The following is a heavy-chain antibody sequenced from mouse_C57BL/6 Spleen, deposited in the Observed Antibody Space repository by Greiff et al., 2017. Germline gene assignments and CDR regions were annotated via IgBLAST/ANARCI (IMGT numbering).Heavy chain of an antibody. V-gene: IGHV3-6*01. CDR3: ARAGGYDPYFDY. Sequence: EVQLVESGPGLVKPSQSLSLTCSVTGYSITSGYYWNWIRQFPGNKLEWMGYISYDGSNNYNPSLKNRISITRDTSKNQFFLKLNSVTTEDTATYYCARAGGYDPYFDYWGQGTTLTVSS. D-gene: IGHD2-2*01. CDR1: GYSITSGYY. CDR2: ISYDGSN. J-gene: IGHJ2*01.